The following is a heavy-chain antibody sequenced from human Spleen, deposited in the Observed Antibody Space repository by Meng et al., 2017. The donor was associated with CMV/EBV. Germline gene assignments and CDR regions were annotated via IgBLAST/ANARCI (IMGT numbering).Heavy chain of an antibody. Sequence: GGSLKLSCAASGFTFSSYEMNWVRQAPGKGLEWVSYISSSGSTIYYADSVKGRFTISRDNAKNSLYLQMNSLRAEDTAVYYCATSLVAAANHYYYGMDVWGQGTTVTVSS. D-gene: IGHD2-2*01. J-gene: IGHJ6*02. CDR3: ATSLVAAANHYYYGMDV. V-gene: IGHV3-48*03. CDR1: GFTFSSYE. CDR2: ISSSGSTI.